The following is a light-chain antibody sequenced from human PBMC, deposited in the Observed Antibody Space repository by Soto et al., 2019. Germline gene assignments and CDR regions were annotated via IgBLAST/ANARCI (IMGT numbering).Light chain of an antibody. CDR3: CSYTRSSTYV. CDR2: EVN. J-gene: IGLJ1*01. CDR1: SSDVGNYNL. Sequence: QSVLTQPASVSGSPGQSITISCTGTSSDVGNYNLVSWYQQHPGKAPKLMIYEVNKRPSGVSNRFSGSKSGSTASLTISGLQAEDEADYFCCSYTRSSTYVFGTGTKAPS. V-gene: IGLV2-23*02.